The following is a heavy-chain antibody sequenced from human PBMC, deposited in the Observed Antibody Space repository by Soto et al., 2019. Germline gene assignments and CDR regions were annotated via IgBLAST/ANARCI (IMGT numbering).Heavy chain of an antibody. CDR3: AKGRDYGGNYRDYFDY. D-gene: IGHD4-17*01. CDR2: IRGNGDTTYT. Sequence: GGSLRLSCAASGFTFSSYVMSWVRQAPGRGLEWVSAIRGNGDTTYTYYAGSVKGRFTISRDNSQNTLYLHMNSLRAEDTAVYYCAKGRDYGGNYRDYFDYWGQGTLVTVSS. CDR1: GFTFSSYV. V-gene: IGHV3-23*01. J-gene: IGHJ4*02.